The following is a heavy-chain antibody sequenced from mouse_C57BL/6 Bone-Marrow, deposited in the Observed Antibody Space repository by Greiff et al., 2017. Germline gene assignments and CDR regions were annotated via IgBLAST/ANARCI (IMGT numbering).Heavy chain of an antibody. CDR3: ARRNYGSSYDAMDY. V-gene: IGHV2-9-1*01. CDR2: IWTGGGT. Sequence: QVQLKQSGPGLVAPSQRLSITCTVSGFSLTSYAISWVRQPTGKGLEWLGVIWTGGGTNYNSALKSRLSISKDNSKSQVFLKMNSLQTDDTARYYCARRNYGSSYDAMDYWGQGTSVTVSS. J-gene: IGHJ4*01. D-gene: IGHD1-1*01. CDR1: GFSLTSYA.